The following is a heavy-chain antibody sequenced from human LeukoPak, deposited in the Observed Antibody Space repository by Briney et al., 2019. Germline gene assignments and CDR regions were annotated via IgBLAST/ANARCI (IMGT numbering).Heavy chain of an antibody. Sequence: SETLSLTCTVSGGSISSGDYYWSWIRQPPGKGLEWIGYIYYSGSTYYNPSLKSRVTISVDTSKNQFSLKLSSVTAADTAVYYCAIRSDEGGGYDVDYWGQGTLVTVSS. CDR2: IYYSGST. D-gene: IGHD5-12*01. V-gene: IGHV4-30-4*01. CDR3: AIRSDEGGGYDVDY. J-gene: IGHJ4*02. CDR1: GGSISSGDYY.